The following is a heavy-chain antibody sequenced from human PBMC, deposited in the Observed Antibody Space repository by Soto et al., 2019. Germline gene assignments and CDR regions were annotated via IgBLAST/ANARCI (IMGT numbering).Heavy chain of an antibody. Sequence: SETLSLTCTVSGGSINSGGYYWSWIRQHPGKGLEWIGYIYYSGSTYYNPPLKSRVTISVDTSKNQFSLKLSSVTAADTAVYYCASVDCSYTACYDPYYYYEMDVWGKGTTVTVS. D-gene: IGHD2-2*01. CDR1: GGSINSGGYY. V-gene: IGHV4-31*03. J-gene: IGHJ6*03. CDR2: IYYSGST. CDR3: ASVDCSYTACYDPYYYYEMDV.